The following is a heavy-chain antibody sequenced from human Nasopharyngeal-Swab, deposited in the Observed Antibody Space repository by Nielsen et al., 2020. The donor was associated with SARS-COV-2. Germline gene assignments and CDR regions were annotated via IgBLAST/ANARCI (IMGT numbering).Heavy chain of an antibody. Sequence: RQAPGKALEWLALIYWDDDKRYSPSLKSRLTITKDTSKNQVVLTMTNMDPVDTATYYCAPWGYSGYGYSYYYYGMDVWGQGTTVTVSS. V-gene: IGHV2-5*02. CDR2: IYWDDDK. D-gene: IGHD5-12*01. CDR3: APWGYSGYGYSYYYYGMDV. J-gene: IGHJ6*02.